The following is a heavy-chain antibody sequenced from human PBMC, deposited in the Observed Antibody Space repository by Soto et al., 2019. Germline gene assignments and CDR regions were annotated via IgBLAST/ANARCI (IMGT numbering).Heavy chain of an antibody. CDR3: ASAKIGDYFQVY. J-gene: IGHJ4*02. CDR2: NSDGSTT. D-gene: IGHD4-17*01. Sequence: EVQLVESGGGLVQPGGSLRLSCAVSGFTFSGYWMHWVRQAPGKGLVWVSRNSDGSTTSYADSVKGQFTISRDNAKNTLYLQMDSLRAEDTAVYYCASAKIGDYFQVYWGQGTLVTVSS. V-gene: IGHV3-74*01. CDR1: GFTFSGYW.